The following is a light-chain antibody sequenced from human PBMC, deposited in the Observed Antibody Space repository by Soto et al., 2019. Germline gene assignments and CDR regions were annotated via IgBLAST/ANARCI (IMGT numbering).Light chain of an antibody. CDR1: QSISSW. CDR2: KAS. CDR3: QQYNSCPIT. J-gene: IGKJ5*01. Sequence: DIQMTQSPSTLSASVGDRVTITCRASQSISSWLAWYQQKPGKAPKSLIYKASSLESGVPSRFSGSGSGTEFTLTISSLQPDDFATYYCQQYNSCPITFGQGTRLEIK. V-gene: IGKV1-5*03.